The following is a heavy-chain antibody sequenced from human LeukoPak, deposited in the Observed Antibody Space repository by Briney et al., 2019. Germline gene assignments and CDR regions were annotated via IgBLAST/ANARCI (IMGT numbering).Heavy chain of an antibody. CDR2: ISGSGGST. Sequence: GALRLSCAASGFTFSSYAMSWVRQAPGKGLEWVSAISGSGGSTYYADSVKGRFTISRDNSKNTLYPQMNSLRAEDTAVYYCAKGVTGYCSSTSCPVMDYWGQGTLVTVSS. D-gene: IGHD2-2*01. V-gene: IGHV3-23*01. CDR1: GFTFSSYA. J-gene: IGHJ4*02. CDR3: AKGVTGYCSSTSCPVMDY.